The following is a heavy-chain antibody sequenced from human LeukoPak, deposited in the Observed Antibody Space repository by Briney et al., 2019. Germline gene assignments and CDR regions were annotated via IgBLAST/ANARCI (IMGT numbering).Heavy chain of an antibody. V-gene: IGHV4-34*01. CDR1: GGSFSGYY. Sequence: SETLSLTCAVYGGSFSGYYWSWIRQPPGKGLEWIGEINHSGSTDYNLSLKSRVTISVDKCKNQFSLQLTYVTAADRAACYVARGTVAAHWGQGTLVTVSS. CDR2: INHSGST. D-gene: IGHD6-19*01. CDR3: ARGTVAAH. J-gene: IGHJ4*02.